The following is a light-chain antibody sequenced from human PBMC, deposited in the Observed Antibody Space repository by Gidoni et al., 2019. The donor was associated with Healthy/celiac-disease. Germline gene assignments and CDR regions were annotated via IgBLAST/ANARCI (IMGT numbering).Light chain of an antibody. CDR1: QSVSSY. V-gene: IGKV3-11*01. CDR2: DAS. J-gene: IGKJ5*01. Sequence: VLTPSPATLSLSPGERATLSCRASQSVSSYLAWYQQKPGQAPRLLIYDASNRATGIPARFSGSGSGTDFTLTISSLEPEDFAVYYCQQRSNGITFGQGTRLEIK. CDR3: QQRSNGIT.